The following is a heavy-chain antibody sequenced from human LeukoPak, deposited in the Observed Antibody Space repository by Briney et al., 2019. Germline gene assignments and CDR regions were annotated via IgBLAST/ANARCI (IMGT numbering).Heavy chain of an antibody. J-gene: IGHJ4*02. V-gene: IGHV4-34*01. CDR2: INHSGST. CDR3: ARWQFNLVDDSSGYYSH. CDR1: GGSFSGYY. Sequence: KPSETLSLTCAVYGGSFSGYYWSWIRQPPGKGLEWIGEINHSGSTNYNPSLKSRVTISVDTSKNQFSLKLSSVTAADTAVYHCARWQFNLVDDSSGYYSHWGKGTLVTVSS. D-gene: IGHD3-22*01.